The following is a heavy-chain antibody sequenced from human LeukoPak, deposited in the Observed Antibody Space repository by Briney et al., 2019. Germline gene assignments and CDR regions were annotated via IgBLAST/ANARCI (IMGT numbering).Heavy chain of an antibody. CDR1: GSSINSYY. CDR3: ARDRRDSSKPKDAFDI. Sequence: SETLSLTCSVSGSSINSYYWSWIRQPPGKGLEWIGYIYYSGSTNYNPSLESRVTISVDASKKQLSLKLSSVTAADTAIYYCARDRRDSSKPKDAFDIWGQGTMVTVSS. D-gene: IGHD4-11*01. J-gene: IGHJ3*02. V-gene: IGHV4-59*01. CDR2: IYYSGST.